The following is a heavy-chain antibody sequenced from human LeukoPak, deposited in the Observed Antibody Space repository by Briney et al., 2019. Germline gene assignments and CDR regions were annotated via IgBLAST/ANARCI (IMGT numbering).Heavy chain of an antibody. CDR2: ISGSGGST. V-gene: IGHV3-23*01. Sequence: PGGSLRLSCAASGFTFSGYGMSWLRQAPGKGLAWVSAISGSGGSTYYADSVKGRFTISRDNSKNTLYLQMNSLRAEDTAVYYCAKDPSDYYDSSGYYTMFDYWGQGTLVTVSS. J-gene: IGHJ4*02. CDR3: AKDPSDYYDSSGYYTMFDY. D-gene: IGHD3-22*01. CDR1: GFTFSGYG.